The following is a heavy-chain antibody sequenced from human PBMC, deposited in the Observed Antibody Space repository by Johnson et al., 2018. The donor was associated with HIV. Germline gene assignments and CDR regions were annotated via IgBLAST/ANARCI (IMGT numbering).Heavy chain of an antibody. Sequence: VQLVESGGGLIQPGGSLRLSCAASGFIVSSNYMSWVRQTPGKGLEWVSVVYSDGITFYADSVKGRFTISRDKCQNTLYLQMNSLRAEDTALYYCASSRDGYQGDNAFDIWGQGTMVTVSS. D-gene: IGHD5-24*01. V-gene: IGHV3-53*01. CDR3: ASSRDGYQGDNAFDI. J-gene: IGHJ3*02. CDR2: VYSDGIT. CDR1: GFIVSSNY.